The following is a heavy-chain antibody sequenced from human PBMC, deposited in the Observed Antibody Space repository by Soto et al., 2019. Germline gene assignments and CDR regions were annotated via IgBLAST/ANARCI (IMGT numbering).Heavy chain of an antibody. Sequence: GGSLRLSCAASGFTFSSYAMSWVRQAPGKGLEWVSAISGSGGSTYYADSVKGRFTISRDNSKNTLYLQMNSLRAEDTAVYYCARDSQYYGDYTAFDIWGQGTMVTVSS. J-gene: IGHJ3*02. CDR1: GFTFSSYA. D-gene: IGHD4-17*01. V-gene: IGHV3-23*01. CDR2: ISGSGGST. CDR3: ARDSQYYGDYTAFDI.